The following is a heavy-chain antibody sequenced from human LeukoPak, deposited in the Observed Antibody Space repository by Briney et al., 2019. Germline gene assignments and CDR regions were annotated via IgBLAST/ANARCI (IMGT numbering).Heavy chain of an antibody. CDR2: IYTSGST. D-gene: IGHD2-2*01. J-gene: IGHJ4*02. CDR3: ARIYCSSTSCYDGYFDY. CDR1: GGSISSGSYY. Sequence: SETLSLTCTVSGGSISSGSYYWSWIRQPAGKGLEWIGRIYTSGSTNYNPSLKSRVTISVDTSKNQFSLKLSSVTAADTAVYYCARIYCSSTSCYDGYFDYWGQGTLVTVSS. V-gene: IGHV4-61*02.